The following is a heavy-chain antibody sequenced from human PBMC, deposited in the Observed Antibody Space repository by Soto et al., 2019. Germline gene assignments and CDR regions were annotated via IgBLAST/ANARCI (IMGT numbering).Heavy chain of an antibody. J-gene: IGHJ4*02. CDR2: IYPSDSDT. CDR1: GYNFAGYW. CDR3: ARGGVSPRTFDY. V-gene: IGHV5-51*01. D-gene: IGHD3-3*01. Sequence: GEALKISFKGSGYNFAGYWIAWVLHMPGKGLEFRVIIYPSDSDTRYMPSFQGQFTISADKSISSADLRGSGRRAWDTAMYYCARGGVSPRTFDYWGQGTPVTVSS.